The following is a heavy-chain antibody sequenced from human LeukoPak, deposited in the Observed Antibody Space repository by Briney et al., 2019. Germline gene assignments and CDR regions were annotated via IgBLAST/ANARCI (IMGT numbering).Heavy chain of an antibody. Sequence: SETLSLTCTVSGGSISSYYWSWIRQPAGKGLEWIGRIYTSGSTNYNPSLKSRVTMSVDTSKNQFSLKLSSVTAADTVVYYCARGDYDFWSGYYRELYFDYWGQGTLVTVSS. J-gene: IGHJ4*02. D-gene: IGHD3-3*01. V-gene: IGHV4-4*07. CDR3: ARGDYDFWSGYYRELYFDY. CDR2: IYTSGST. CDR1: GGSISSYY.